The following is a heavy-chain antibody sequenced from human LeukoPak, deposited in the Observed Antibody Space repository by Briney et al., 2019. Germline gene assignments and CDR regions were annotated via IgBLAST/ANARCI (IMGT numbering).Heavy chain of an antibody. Sequence: PSETLSLTCTVSGGSISSYYWSWIRQPPGKGLEWIGSIYYSGSTYYNPSLKSRVTISVDTSKNQFSLKLSSVTAADTAVYYCARQRRIAAAGPIFRAPGYWGQGTLVTVSS. D-gene: IGHD6-13*01. V-gene: IGHV4-39*01. CDR1: GGSISSYY. J-gene: IGHJ4*02. CDR2: IYYSGST. CDR3: ARQRRIAAAGPIFRAPGY.